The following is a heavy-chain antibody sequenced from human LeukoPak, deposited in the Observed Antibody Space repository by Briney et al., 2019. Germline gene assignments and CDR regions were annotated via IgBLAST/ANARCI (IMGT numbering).Heavy chain of an antibody. CDR1: GFTFSSYW. D-gene: IGHD3-10*01. V-gene: IGHV3-7*03. CDR3: ARGLTMVRGVLRWFDP. J-gene: IGHJ5*02. CDR2: INQDGSEK. Sequence: GGSLRLSCAASGFTFSSYWMNWARQAPGKGLEWVANINQDGSEKYYMDSVKGRFTISRDNAKNSLYVQMNSLRAEDTAVYYCARGLTMVRGVLRWFDPWGQGTLVTVSS.